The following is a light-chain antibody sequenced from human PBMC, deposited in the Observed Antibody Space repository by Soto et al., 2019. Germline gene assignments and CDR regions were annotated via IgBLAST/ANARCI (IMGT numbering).Light chain of an antibody. CDR1: SSDLGAYTY. J-gene: IGLJ1*01. CDR3: RSYTSSGTSV. CDR2: DVS. V-gene: IGLV2-14*03. Sequence: LTQRASLFWPPGQSRTVGCTATSSDLGAYTYVSWYQQHPSKAPELIIHDVSNRPSGVSNRFSGSKSGNSASLTISVLQAEDEADYCCRSYTSSGTSVFGSGTKVTV.